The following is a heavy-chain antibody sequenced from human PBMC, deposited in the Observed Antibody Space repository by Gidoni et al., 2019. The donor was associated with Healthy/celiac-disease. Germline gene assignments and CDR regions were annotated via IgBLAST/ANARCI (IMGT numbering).Heavy chain of an antibody. CDR2: IYHSGST. J-gene: IGHJ6*02. CDR3: ARRGIVLVPAAMLRDYYYGMDV. D-gene: IGHD2-2*01. Sequence: QVQLQESGPGLVKPSGTLSLTCAVSGGSISSSNWWSWVRQPPGKGLEWIGEIYHSGSTNYNPSLKSRVTISVDKSKNQFSLKLSSVTAADTAVYYCARRGIVLVPAAMLRDYYYGMDVWGQGTTVTVSS. V-gene: IGHV4-4*02. CDR1: GGSISSSNW.